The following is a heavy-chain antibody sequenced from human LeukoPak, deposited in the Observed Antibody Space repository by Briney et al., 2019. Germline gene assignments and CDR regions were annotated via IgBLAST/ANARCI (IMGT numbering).Heavy chain of an antibody. CDR3: AREDIAAAVGLDY. J-gene: IGHJ4*02. D-gene: IGHD6-13*01. V-gene: IGHV4-30-4*01. Sequence: SETLSLTCTVSGGSISSGDYYWSWIRQPPGKGLEWIGYICYSGSTYYNPSLKSRVTISVDTSKNQFSLKLSSVTAADTAVYYCAREDIAAAVGLDYWGQGTLVTVSS. CDR2: ICYSGST. CDR1: GGSISSGDYY.